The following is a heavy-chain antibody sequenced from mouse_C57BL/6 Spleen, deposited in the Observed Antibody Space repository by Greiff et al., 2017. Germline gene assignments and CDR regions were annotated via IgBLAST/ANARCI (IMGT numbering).Heavy chain of an antibody. Sequence: VQLQQSGAELMKPGASVKLSCKATGYTFTGYWIEWVKQRPGHGLEWIGEILPGSGSTNYNEKFKGKATFTADTSSNTAYMQLSSLTTEDSASYYCAITVVHFDYWGQGTTLTVSS. V-gene: IGHV1-9*01. D-gene: IGHD1-1*01. CDR2: ILPGSGST. CDR1: GYTFTGYW. J-gene: IGHJ2*01. CDR3: AITVVHFDY.